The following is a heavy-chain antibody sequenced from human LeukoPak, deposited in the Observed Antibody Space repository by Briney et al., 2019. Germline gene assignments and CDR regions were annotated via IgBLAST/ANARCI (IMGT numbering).Heavy chain of an antibody. D-gene: IGHD3-10*01. CDR3: ASTYYYGSGSFYNY. CDR1: GGSINSYY. V-gene: IGHV4-4*07. Sequence: SETLSFTCTVSGGSINSYYWSWIRQPAGKGLEWIGRISTSGRTNYNPSLKSRVTMSVDTSKNQFSLKLSSVTAADTAVYYCASTYYYGSGSFYNYWGQGTLVTVSS. J-gene: IGHJ4*02. CDR2: ISTSGRT.